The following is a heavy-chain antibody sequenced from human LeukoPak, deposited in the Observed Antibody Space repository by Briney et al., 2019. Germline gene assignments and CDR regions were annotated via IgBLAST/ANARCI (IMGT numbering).Heavy chain of an antibody. CDR1: GFTFSSYA. CDR3: ARTLRWGLNAIDY. Sequence: PGGPLRLSCAASGFTFSSYAMSWVRQAPGKGLEWVANIKQDGSEKYYVDSVKGRFTISRDNAKNSLYLQMNSLRAEDTAVYYCARTLRWGLNAIDYWGQGTLVTVSS. D-gene: IGHD5-24*01. CDR2: IKQDGSEK. J-gene: IGHJ4*02. V-gene: IGHV3-7*01.